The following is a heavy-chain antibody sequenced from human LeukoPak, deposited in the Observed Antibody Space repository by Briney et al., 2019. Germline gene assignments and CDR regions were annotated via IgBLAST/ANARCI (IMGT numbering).Heavy chain of an antibody. D-gene: IGHD6-13*01. Sequence: SETLSLTCAVYGGSFSGYYWSWIRQPPGKGLEWIGEINHSGSTNYNPSLKSRVTISVDTSKNQFSLKLSSVTAADTAVYYCARGIGYSSSWYRRNWFDPWGQGALVTVSS. CDR3: ARGIGYSSSWYRRNWFDP. CDR2: INHSGST. V-gene: IGHV4-34*01. CDR1: GGSFSGYY. J-gene: IGHJ5*02.